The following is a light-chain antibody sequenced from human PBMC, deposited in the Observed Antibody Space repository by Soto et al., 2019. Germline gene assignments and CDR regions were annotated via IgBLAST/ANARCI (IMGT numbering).Light chain of an antibody. J-gene: IGKJ2*01. Sequence: DIQMTQSPSSLSASVGDRVTITCRARQGIRNDLGWYQQQPGKAPKRLIYAASSLQSGVPSRFSGSGSGTEFTLTISSLQPEDFATYYCLQHNSSPFGQGTKLEIK. CDR1: QGIRND. V-gene: IGKV1-17*01. CDR2: AAS. CDR3: LQHNSSP.